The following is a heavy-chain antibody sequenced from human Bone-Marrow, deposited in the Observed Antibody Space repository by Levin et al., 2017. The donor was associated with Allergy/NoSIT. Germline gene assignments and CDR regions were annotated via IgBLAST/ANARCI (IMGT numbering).Heavy chain of an antibody. V-gene: IGHV4-59*08. CDR2: IYYSGST. CDR1: GGSISSYY. CDR3: ARHPPRISGTPGGFDY. J-gene: IGHJ4*02. Sequence: SQTLSLTCLVSGGSISSYYWSWFRQPPWKGLEWIGYIYYSGSTHYNPSLKSRVTISVDTSKNQFSLKLSSVTAADTALYYCARHPPRISGTPGGFDYWGQGTLVTVSS. D-gene: IGHD1-7*01.